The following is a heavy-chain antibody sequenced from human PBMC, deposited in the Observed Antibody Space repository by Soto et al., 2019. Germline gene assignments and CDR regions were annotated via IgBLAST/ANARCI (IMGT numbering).Heavy chain of an antibody. J-gene: IGHJ4*02. CDR1: GITFSSNA. D-gene: IGHD5-12*01. V-gene: IGHV3-23*01. CDR2: IRSSGEII. Sequence: EVQLLESGGGLVQPGGSLRLSCVVSGITFSSNAMSWVRQAPGKGPEWVSGIRSSGEIIDYADSVKGRFTISRDNSKNTLYLQMNSLRVEDTAICFCAGDDGWLHRYWGQGTLVTVSS. CDR3: AGDDGWLHRY.